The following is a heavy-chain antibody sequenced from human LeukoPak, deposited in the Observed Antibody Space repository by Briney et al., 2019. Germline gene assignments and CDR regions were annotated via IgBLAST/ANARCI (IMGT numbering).Heavy chain of an antibody. CDR1: GFPFSSYA. CDR3: VRGYSFGPYGMDV. CDR2: ISDSGGST. D-gene: IGHD2-15*01. J-gene: IGHJ6*02. V-gene: IGHV3-64D*09. Sequence: QPGGSLRLSCSASGFPFSSYAMHWVRQAPGKGLEYVSAISDSGGSTYYADLVKGRFTISRDNSKNTLYLQMSSLRAEDTAVYFCVRGYSFGPYGMDVWGQGTTVTVSS.